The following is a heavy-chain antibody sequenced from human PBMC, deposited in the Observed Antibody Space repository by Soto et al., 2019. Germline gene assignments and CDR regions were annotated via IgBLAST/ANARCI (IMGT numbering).Heavy chain of an antibody. CDR2: IYYSGST. J-gene: IGHJ5*02. V-gene: IGHV4-30-4*01. CDR1: GGSISSSSYY. D-gene: IGHD3-10*01. CDR3: ARWSGNGVWWFDP. Sequence: QVQLQESGPGLVKPSQTLSLTCTVSGGSISSSSYYWSWVRQPPGKGLEWIGYIYYSGSTYYNPSLKSRVTLSVDTSKNQFSRNLSSVTAADTAVYYCARWSGNGVWWFDPWGKGTLVTVSS.